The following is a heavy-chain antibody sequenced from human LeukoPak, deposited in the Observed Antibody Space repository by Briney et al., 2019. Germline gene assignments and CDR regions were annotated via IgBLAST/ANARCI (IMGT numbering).Heavy chain of an antibody. J-gene: IGHJ3*02. Sequence: PGGSLRLSCAASGFTFSSYDMSWVRQAPGKGLEWVSAISGSGGSTYYADSVKGRFTIARDNSKNTLYLQMNSLRAEDTAVYYCAKDGGEQWELLDAFDIWGQGTMVTVSS. D-gene: IGHD1-26*01. CDR1: GFTFSSYD. V-gene: IGHV3-23*01. CDR3: AKDGGEQWELLDAFDI. CDR2: ISGSGGST.